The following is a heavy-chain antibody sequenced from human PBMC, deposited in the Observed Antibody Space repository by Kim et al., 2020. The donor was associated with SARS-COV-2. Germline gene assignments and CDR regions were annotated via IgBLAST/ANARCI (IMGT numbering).Heavy chain of an antibody. CDR2: ISSSSGTI. Sequence: GGSLRLSCVASGFTFGGYSMNWVRQAPGKGLEWISYISSSSGTIYYADSVKGRFTISRDNAKNSLYLQMNSLRDEDTAVYYCARGGEDWGQGTLVTVSS. J-gene: IGHJ4*02. CDR1: GFTFGGYS. CDR3: ARGGED. V-gene: IGHV3-48*02.